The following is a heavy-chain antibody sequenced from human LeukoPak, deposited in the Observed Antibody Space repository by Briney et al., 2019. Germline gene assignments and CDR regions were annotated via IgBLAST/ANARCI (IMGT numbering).Heavy chain of an antibody. Sequence: ASVKVSCKASGYTFTSYYMHWVRQAPGQGLEWMGIINPSGGSTSYAQKFQGRVTMTRDTSTSTAYMELRSLRSDDTAVYYCARDLLVGATTGLDYWGQGTLVTVSS. D-gene: IGHD1-26*01. CDR1: GYTFTSYY. CDR3: ARDLLVGATTGLDY. CDR2: INPSGGST. J-gene: IGHJ4*02. V-gene: IGHV1-46*01.